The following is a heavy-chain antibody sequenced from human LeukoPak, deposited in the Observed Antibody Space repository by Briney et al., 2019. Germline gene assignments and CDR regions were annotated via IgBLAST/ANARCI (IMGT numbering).Heavy chain of an antibody. V-gene: IGHV3-30-3*01. J-gene: IGHJ4*02. Sequence: GRSLRLSCAASGFTFSSYAMHWVRQAPGKGLEWVALISYDGSDEYYADSVKGRFTISRDNAKNTVYLQMNSLRAEDTAVYYCARVLGSQIDYWGQGTLVTVSS. CDR2: ISYDGSDE. CDR3: ARVLGSQIDY. CDR1: GFTFSSYA. D-gene: IGHD3-10*01.